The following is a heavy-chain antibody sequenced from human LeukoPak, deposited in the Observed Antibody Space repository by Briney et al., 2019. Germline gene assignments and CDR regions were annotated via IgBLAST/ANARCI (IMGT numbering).Heavy chain of an antibody. J-gene: IGHJ4*02. Sequence: GGSLRLSCAASRAAFTKYGMKWVRQAAGAGLEYISGISRSGDITHYADCVKGRFTISRDNVQNTLYLQMNSLRDDDRALYYCATEGFYYWGPGTQVTVSS. CDR1: RAAFTKYG. V-gene: IGHV3-23*01. CDR2: ISRSGDIT. CDR3: ATEGFYY.